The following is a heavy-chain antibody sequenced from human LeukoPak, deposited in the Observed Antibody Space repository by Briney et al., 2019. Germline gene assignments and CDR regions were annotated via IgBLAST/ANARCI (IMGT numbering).Heavy chain of an antibody. J-gene: IGHJ6*02. D-gene: IGHD5-18*01. CDR3: ARDRLKAAMVYYYYGMDV. CDR1: GGTFSSYA. V-gene: IGHV1-69*04. CDR2: IIPIFGIA. Sequence: SVKVSCKASGGTFSSYAISWVRQAPGQGLEWMGRIIPIFGIANYAQKFQGRVTITADKSTSTAYMELSSLRSEDTAVYYYARDRLKAAMVYYYYGMDVWGQGTTVTVSS.